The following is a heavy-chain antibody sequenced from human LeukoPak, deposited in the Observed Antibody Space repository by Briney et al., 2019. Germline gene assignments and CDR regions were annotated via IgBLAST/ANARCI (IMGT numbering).Heavy chain of an antibody. J-gene: IGHJ4*02. Sequence: PSETLSLTCSVPGGSISSNIYYWGWIRQPPGKGLEWIGSISYSGSTYYTPSLKSRVTISVDTSQNQFSLKLTSVTAADTAVYYCARRITGTTSDSFDYWGQGTLVTVSS. D-gene: IGHD1-20*01. CDR2: ISYSGST. CDR3: ARRITGTTSDSFDY. V-gene: IGHV4-39*01. CDR1: GGSISSNIYY.